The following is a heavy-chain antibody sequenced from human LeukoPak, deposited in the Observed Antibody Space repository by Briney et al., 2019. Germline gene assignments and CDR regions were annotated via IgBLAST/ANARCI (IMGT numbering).Heavy chain of an antibody. Sequence: GASVKVSCKASGYTFTSYGISWVRQAPGQGLEWMGWISAYNGNTNYAQKLQGRVTMTTDTSTSTAYMELRSLRSEDTAVYYCAREGYSSSFGNWFDPWGQGTLVTVSS. D-gene: IGHD6-13*01. J-gene: IGHJ5*02. CDR3: AREGYSSSFGNWFDP. V-gene: IGHV1-18*01. CDR1: GYTFTSYG. CDR2: ISAYNGNT.